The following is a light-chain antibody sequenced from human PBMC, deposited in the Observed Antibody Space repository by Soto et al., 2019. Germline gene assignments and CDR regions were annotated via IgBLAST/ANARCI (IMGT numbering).Light chain of an antibody. Sequence: EIMLTQSPGTLSLSQGETATLSCRASQSLTSSYLAWYQQRPGQAPSLLIYGVSSRATGIPDRFSGSGSGTDFTLTITRLEPEDFAVYYCQHYGYSLWTFGQGTKVDIK. CDR1: QSLTSSY. J-gene: IGKJ1*01. CDR2: GVS. V-gene: IGKV3-20*01. CDR3: QHYGYSLWT.